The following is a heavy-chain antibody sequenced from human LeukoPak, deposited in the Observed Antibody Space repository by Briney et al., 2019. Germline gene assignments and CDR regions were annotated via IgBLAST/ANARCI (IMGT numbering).Heavy chain of an antibody. V-gene: IGHV4-34*01. CDR3: ARGQFNDYGGKSIGASPIVRLGQFDY. CDR1: GGSFSGYY. J-gene: IGHJ4*02. CDR2: INHSGST. Sequence: PSETLSLTCAVYGGSFSGYYWSWIRQPPGKGLEWIGEINHSGSTNYNPSLKSRVTVSVDTSKNQFSLKLSSVTAADTAVYYCARGQFNDYGGKSIGASPIVRLGQFDYWGQGTLVTVSS. D-gene: IGHD4-23*01.